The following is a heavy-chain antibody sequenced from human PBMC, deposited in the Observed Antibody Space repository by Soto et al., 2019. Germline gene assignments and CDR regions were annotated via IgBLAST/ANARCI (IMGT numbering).Heavy chain of an antibody. J-gene: IGHJ6*02. V-gene: IGHV6-1*01. CDR1: GDSVSSNSAA. CDR2: TYYRSKWYN. Sequence: PSQTLSLTCAISGDSVSSNSAAWNWIRQSPSRGLEWLGRTYYRSKWYNDYAVSVKSRITINPDTSKNHFSLQLNSVTPEGTAVIYCARDYEFIYDILTGYPTYYYYYGMDVWGQGTTVTVPS. CDR3: ARDYEFIYDILTGYPTYYYYYGMDV. D-gene: IGHD3-9*01.